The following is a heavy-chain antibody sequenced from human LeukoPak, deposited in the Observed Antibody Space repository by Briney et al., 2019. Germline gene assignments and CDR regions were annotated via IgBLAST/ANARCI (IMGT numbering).Heavy chain of an antibody. D-gene: IGHD3-22*01. J-gene: IGHJ4*02. CDR1: GFTFSSYA. V-gene: IGHV3-23*01. CDR3: ATGYYYDSSGYYYPFDDY. Sequence: GGSLRLSCAASGFTFSSYAMGWVRQAPGKGLEWVSCISGSGGSTYYADSVKGRFTISRDNSKNTLYLQMNSLRAEDTAVYYCATGYYYDSSGYYYPFDDYWGQGTLVTVSS. CDR2: ISGSGGST.